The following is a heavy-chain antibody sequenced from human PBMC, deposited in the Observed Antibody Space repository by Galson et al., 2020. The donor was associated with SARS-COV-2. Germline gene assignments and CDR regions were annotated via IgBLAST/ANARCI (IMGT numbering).Heavy chain of an antibody. CDR2: INPNSGGT. J-gene: IGHJ4*02. Sequence: ASVKVSCKASGYTFTGYYMHWVRQAPGQGLEWMGRINPNSGGTNYAQKFQGRVTMTRDTSISTAYMELSRLRSDDTAVYYCARESSTYYYGSGSVDYWGQGTLVTVSS. CDR1: GYTFTGYY. V-gene: IGHV1-2*06. D-gene: IGHD3-10*01. CDR3: ARESSTYYYGSGSVDY.